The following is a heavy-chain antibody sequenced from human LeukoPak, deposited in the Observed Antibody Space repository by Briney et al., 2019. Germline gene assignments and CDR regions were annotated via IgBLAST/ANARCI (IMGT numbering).Heavy chain of an antibody. V-gene: IGHV3-7*01. Sequence: GGSLRLSCAASGFTFSSSAMSWVRQAPGKGLEWVASIDQDGSDKFSVDSVKGRFTISRDNARNSMYLQMNSLRAEDTAVYYCARATLGWFDPWGQGTLVTVSP. J-gene: IGHJ5*02. CDR3: ARATLGWFDP. D-gene: IGHD7-27*01. CDR1: GFTFSSSA. CDR2: IDQDGSDK.